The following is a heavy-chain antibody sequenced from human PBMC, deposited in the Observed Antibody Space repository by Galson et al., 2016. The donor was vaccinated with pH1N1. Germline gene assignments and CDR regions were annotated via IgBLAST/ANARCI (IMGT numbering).Heavy chain of an antibody. CDR2: IEWDDDK. CDR1: GFSLPTSGMR. Sequence: PALVKSTQTLTLTCTFSGFSLPTSGMRVSWIRQPPGKALEWLARIEWDDDKFYSTSLKTRLTISKDTSKNQVFLTMTNMDPVDTATYYCGRNPAFVGGAIDVWGQGTMVTVSS. V-gene: IGHV2-70*04. D-gene: IGHD2-15*01. J-gene: IGHJ3*01. CDR3: GRNPAFVGGAIDV.